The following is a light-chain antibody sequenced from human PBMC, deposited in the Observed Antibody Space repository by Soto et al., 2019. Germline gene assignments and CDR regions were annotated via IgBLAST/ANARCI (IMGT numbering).Light chain of an antibody. Sequence: DIQLTHSSSTLSASVEERITLTCLAAQSVSSWLAWFQQKPGKAPKLLIYAASTLQSGVPSRFSGTGSGTEFTFTISSLQPEDFATYSCLQHNSYPWTFGQGTKVDIK. J-gene: IGKJ1*01. CDR2: AAS. CDR3: LQHNSYPWT. V-gene: IGKV1-5*01. CDR1: QSVSSW.